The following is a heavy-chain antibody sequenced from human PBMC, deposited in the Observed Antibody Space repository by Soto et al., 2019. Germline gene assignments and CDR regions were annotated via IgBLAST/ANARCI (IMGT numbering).Heavy chain of an antibody. CDR3: ARDSSQQLVFRPTAGYYYYGMDV. CDR2: ISYDGSNK. CDR1: GFTFSSYA. Sequence: GRSLRLSCAASGFTFSSYAMHWVRQAPGKGLEWVAVISYDGSNKYYADSVKGRFTISRDNSKNTLYLQMNSLRAEDTAVYYCARDSSQQLVFRPTAGYYYYGMDVWGQGTTVTVSS. V-gene: IGHV3-30-3*01. J-gene: IGHJ6*02. D-gene: IGHD6-13*01.